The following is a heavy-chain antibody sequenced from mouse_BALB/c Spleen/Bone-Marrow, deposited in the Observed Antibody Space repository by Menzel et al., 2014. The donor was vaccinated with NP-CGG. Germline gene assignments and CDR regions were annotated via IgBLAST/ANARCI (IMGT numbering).Heavy chain of an antibody. V-gene: IGHV2-6-7*01. CDR3: ARDPFLITRALDY. Sequence: VKLVESGPGLVAPSQSLSITCTVSGFSLTGYGVSWVRQSPGKGLEWLGMIWGDGSTDYNSALKSRLSISKDSSKSQVFLKMNSLQTDDTARYYCARDPFLITRALDYWGQGTSVTVSS. CDR1: GFSLTGYG. D-gene: IGHD2-4*01. J-gene: IGHJ4*01. CDR2: IWGDGST.